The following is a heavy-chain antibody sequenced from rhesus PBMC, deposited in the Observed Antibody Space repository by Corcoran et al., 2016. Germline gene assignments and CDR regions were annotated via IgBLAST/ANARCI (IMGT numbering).Heavy chain of an antibody. CDR1: GYSISSGYG. D-gene: IGHD3-16*01. J-gene: IGHJ4*01. CDR3: ASRYYYSGSHDY. V-gene: IGHV4-122*02. Sequence: QLQLQESGPGLVKPSETLSLTCAVSGYSISSGYGWSWIRQPPGQGLEWIGYISYSGSTSYNPSLKSRVTISRDTSKNQFSLKLSSVTAADTAVYYCASRYYYSGSHDYWGQGVLVTVSS. CDR2: ISYSGST.